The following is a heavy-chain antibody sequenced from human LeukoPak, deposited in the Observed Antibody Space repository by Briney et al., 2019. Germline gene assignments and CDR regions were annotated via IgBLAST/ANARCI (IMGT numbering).Heavy chain of an antibody. J-gene: IGHJ4*02. D-gene: IGHD2-8*01. CDR3: ARDVLGGRFDY. CDR1: GFTVSSNY. CDR2: IYSGGST. V-gene: IGHV3-66*01. Sequence: PGGSLRLSCAASGFTVSSNYMSWVRQAPGKRLEWVSVIYSGGSTYYADSVKGRFTISRDNSKNTLYLQMNSLRAEDTAVYYCARDVLGGRFDYWGQGTLVTVSS.